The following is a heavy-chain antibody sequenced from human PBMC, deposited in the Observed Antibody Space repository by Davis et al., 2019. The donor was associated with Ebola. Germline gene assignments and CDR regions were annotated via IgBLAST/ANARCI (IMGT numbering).Heavy chain of an antibody. CDR1: GDSVFGKNGA. J-gene: IGHJ3*02. D-gene: IGHD3-3*01. Sequence: HSQTLSLTCAISGDSVFGKNGAWNWIRQSPSRGLEWLGRTYYSSKWYNDYAVSVKSRITINPDTSKNQFSLQLNSVTPEDTALYYCARGFLRDGFDIWGQGTMIAVSS. CDR2: TYYSSKWYN. CDR3: ARGFLRDGFDI. V-gene: IGHV6-1*01.